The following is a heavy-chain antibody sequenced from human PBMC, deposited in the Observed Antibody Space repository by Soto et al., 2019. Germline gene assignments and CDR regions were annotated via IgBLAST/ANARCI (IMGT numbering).Heavy chain of an antibody. J-gene: IGHJ6*02. Sequence: SETLSLTCTVSGGSISSGDYYGSWIRQPPGKGLEWIGYIYYSGSTYYNPSLKSRVTISVDTSKNQFSLKLSSVTAADTAVYYCARDAQWLDHPPNYYYGMDVWGQGTTVTVSS. CDR1: GGSISSGDYY. CDR2: IYYSGST. CDR3: ARDAQWLDHPPNYYYGMDV. D-gene: IGHD6-19*01. V-gene: IGHV4-30-4*01.